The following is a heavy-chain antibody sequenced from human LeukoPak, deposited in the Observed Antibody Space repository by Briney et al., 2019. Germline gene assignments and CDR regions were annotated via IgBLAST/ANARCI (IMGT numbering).Heavy chain of an antibody. CDR1: GFSFSTYW. CDR3: ARDPSRGYSYGYADY. CDR2: IMRDGSEK. D-gene: IGHD5-18*01. Sequence: GGSLGLSCAASGFSFSTYWMNWVRQPPGKGLEWVANIMRDGSEKYYVDSVKGRFTISRDNAKNSLYLQMNSLRAEDTAVYYCARDPSRGYSYGYADYWGQGSLVIVSS. J-gene: IGHJ4*02. V-gene: IGHV3-7*01.